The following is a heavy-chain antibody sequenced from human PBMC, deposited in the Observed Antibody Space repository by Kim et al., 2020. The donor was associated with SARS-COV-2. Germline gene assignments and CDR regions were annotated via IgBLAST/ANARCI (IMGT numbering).Heavy chain of an antibody. J-gene: IGHJ4*02. CDR1: GFTFSSYW. CDR3: GRLGVGGTGLDY. Sequence: GGSLRLSCAASGFTFSSYWMHWVRQAPGKGLVWVSRIKRDGSETNYADSVRGRFTISRDNAQNTLYLQMNSLRDEDTAMYYCGRLGVGGTGLDYWGQGTLVTVSP. V-gene: IGHV3-74*01. D-gene: IGHD1-26*01. CDR2: IKRDGSET.